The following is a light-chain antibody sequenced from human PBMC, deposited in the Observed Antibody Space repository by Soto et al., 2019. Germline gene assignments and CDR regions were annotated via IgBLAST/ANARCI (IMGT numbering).Light chain of an antibody. CDR2: DAS. Sequence: DIEMTQSPSTLSASVGDRVTITCRASQSIRSWLAWYQQKPGKAPKLLIYDASCLASGVPSRFSGSGSGTEFTLTISSLQPDDFATYYCQQYNSYSGTFGQGTMLDI. V-gene: IGKV1-5*01. CDR3: QQYNSYSGT. J-gene: IGKJ1*01. CDR1: QSIRSW.